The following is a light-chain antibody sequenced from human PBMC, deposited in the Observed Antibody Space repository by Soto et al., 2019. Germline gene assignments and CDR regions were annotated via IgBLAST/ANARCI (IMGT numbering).Light chain of an antibody. CDR3: LQHNSYPPT. CDR1: QGIGSD. CDR2: AAS. V-gene: IGKV1-17*01. J-gene: IGKJ4*01. Sequence: DIQMTQSPSSLSASVGDRVTITCRASQGIGSDLGWYQQKPGKAPKRLIYAASSLQSGVPSRFSGRGSGTEFTLTISSLQPEDFATYYCLQHNSYPPTFSGGTKVEIK.